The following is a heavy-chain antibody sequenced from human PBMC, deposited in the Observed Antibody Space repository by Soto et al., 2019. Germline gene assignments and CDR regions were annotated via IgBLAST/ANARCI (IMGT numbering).Heavy chain of an antibody. Sequence: PGGSLRLSCSASGFTFSNYNMNWVRQAPGQGLERVSYISTGGSTIYYADSVKGRFTIYRDNAKNSLYLQMHSLRNEDTAVKYCAGHGNYESYYGTDVWGQGTTVTASS. CDR3: AGHGNYESYYGTDV. D-gene: IGHD1-7*01. J-gene: IGHJ6*02. V-gene: IGHV3-48*02. CDR1: GFTFSNYN. CDR2: ISTGGSTI.